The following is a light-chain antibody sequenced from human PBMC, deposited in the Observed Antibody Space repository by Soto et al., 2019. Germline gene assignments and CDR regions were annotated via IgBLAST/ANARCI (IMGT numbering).Light chain of an antibody. Sequence: EIVLTQSPGTLSLSPGERAALSCRASQSVSSSYLAWYQHKPGQAPRLLIYGASSRATGIPDRFSGSGSGTDFTLTISRREPEDFAVYYCQQYGSSPQTFGQGTMLEIK. CDR3: QQYGSSPQT. CDR2: GAS. J-gene: IGKJ2*01. V-gene: IGKV3-20*01. CDR1: QSVSSSY.